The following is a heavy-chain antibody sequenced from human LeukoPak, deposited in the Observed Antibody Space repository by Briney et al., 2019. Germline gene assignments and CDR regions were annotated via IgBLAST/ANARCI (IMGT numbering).Heavy chain of an antibody. CDR3: AKGGHYSFFDY. Sequence: GGSLRLSCAASGFTFSSYAMSWVRQAPGKGLEWVSAISGSGGSTYYADSVKGRFTISRDNSKNTHYLQMSSLRAEDTGIYYCAKGGHYSFFDYWGQGALVTVSS. CDR2: ISGSGGST. V-gene: IGHV3-23*01. J-gene: IGHJ4*02. CDR1: GFTFSSYA. D-gene: IGHD4-11*01.